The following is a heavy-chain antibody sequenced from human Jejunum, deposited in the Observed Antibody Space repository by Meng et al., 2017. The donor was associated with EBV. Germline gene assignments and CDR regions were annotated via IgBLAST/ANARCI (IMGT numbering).Heavy chain of an antibody. V-gene: IGHV4-4*02. CDR1: GDSISSSNW. D-gene: IGHD3-3*01. Sequence: VQLTESGPGMVKPSGNLSLTCAVSGDSISSSNWWSWVRQPPGKGLEWIGEIYHSGSTNYNPSLKSRVTISVDKSKNQFSLKLSSVTAADTAVYYCARYGSGYFPALWYWGQGTLVTVSS. CDR3: ARYGSGYFPALWY. J-gene: IGHJ4*02. CDR2: IYHSGST.